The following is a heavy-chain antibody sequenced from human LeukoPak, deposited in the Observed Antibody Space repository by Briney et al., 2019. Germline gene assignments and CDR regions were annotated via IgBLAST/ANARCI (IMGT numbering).Heavy chain of an antibody. CDR1: GGPISSYF. D-gene: IGHD3-3*01. J-gene: IGHJ5*02. Sequence: SETLSLTCTLSGGPISSYFWSWIRQAPGKGLEWIANIHNGVTTNYNPSLKSRASISVDTSNNLFFLRLTSVTAADTAVYYCARHGGDFWSGSPPAYFDPWGPGTLVTVSS. V-gene: IGHV4-59*08. CDR3: ARHGGDFWSGSPPAYFDP. CDR2: IHNGVTT.